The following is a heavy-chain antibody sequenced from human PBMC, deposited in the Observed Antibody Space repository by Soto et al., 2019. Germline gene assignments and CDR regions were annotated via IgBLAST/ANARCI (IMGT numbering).Heavy chain of an antibody. CDR1: GFTFSSYD. Sequence: EVQLAESGGGMVQPGGSLRLYYVASGFTFSSYDMHWVRQAPGKGLEYVSSISSNGGTTYYGNSVKGRFTISRDNSKNTLYLQMGSLRAEDMAVYYCVRRVSGNYDYWGQGTLVTVSS. CDR3: VRRVSGNYDY. V-gene: IGHV3-64*01. J-gene: IGHJ4*02. D-gene: IGHD1-7*01. CDR2: ISSNGGTT.